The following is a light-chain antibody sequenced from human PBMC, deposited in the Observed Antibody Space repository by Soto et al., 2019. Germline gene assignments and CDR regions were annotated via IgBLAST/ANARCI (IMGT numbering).Light chain of an antibody. CDR2: GAS. CDR1: QSVSSSY. V-gene: IGKV3D-7*01. CDR3: QQDYNLPP. Sequence: EIVMTQSPATLSVSPGERATLSCRASQSVSSSYLSWYQQKPGQAPRLLIYGASTGATGIPARFSGSGSGTDFTLTISSLQPEDFAVYYCQQDYNLPPFGQGTKVDI. J-gene: IGKJ1*01.